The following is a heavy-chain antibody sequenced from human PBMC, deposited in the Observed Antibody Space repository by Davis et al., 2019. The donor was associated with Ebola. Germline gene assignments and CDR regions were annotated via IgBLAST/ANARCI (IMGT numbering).Heavy chain of an antibody. V-gene: IGHV5-51*01. CDR3: ARPSSGYEASFDY. D-gene: IGHD3-22*01. Sequence: GESLKISCKASGYSFTNYWIAWVRQMPGKGPEWMGIIYGDDSDTRYSPSFQGQVTISADKSTNSAYLQWNSLRASDTAIYYCARPSSGYEASFDYWGQGTLVTVSS. CDR2: IYGDDSDT. CDR1: GYSFTNYW. J-gene: IGHJ4*02.